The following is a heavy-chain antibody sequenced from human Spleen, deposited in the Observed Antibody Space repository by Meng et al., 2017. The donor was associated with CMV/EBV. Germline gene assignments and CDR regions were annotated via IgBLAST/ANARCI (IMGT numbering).Heavy chain of an antibody. CDR2: IYPGDSDT. J-gene: IGHJ4*02. CDR1: VTCYL. D-gene: IGHD3-16*02. V-gene: IGHV5-51*01. Sequence: VTCYLIGWVRQRPGKGLEWRGIIYPGDSDTRYSPSFQGQVTISADKSISTAYLQWSSLKASDTAMYYCARHPIYVWGSYRPYYFDYWGQGTLVTVSS. CDR3: ARHPIYVWGSYRPYYFDY.